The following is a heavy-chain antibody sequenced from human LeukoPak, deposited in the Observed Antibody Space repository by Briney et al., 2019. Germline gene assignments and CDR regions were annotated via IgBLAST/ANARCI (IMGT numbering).Heavy chain of an antibody. CDR1: GFTFDDYA. CDR3: AKDGISGSYNY. D-gene: IGHD1-26*01. Sequence: GGSLRLSCAASGFTFDDYAMHWVRQAPGMGLEWVSAISASGGSTYYADSVKGRFTLSRDNSKNTLYLQMNSLRADDTAVYYCAKDGISGSYNYWGQGTLVTVSS. V-gene: IGHV3-23*01. J-gene: IGHJ4*02. CDR2: ISASGGST.